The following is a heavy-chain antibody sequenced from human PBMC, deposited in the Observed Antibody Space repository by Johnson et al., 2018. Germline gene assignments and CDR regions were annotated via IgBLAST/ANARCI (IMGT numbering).Heavy chain of an antibody. CDR1: GFTFSGSA. Sequence: VQLVETGGGVVQPGRSLKLSCAASGFTFSGSAMHWVRQAPGKGLEWVAVIWYDGSNKYYADSVKGRFTISRDNSKNTPYLEMNSLTAEDTAIYYCARDGRYLRTYGVALDIWGQMTKVAVS. D-gene: IGHD1-26*01. CDR3: ARDGRYLRTYGVALDI. CDR2: IWYDGSNK. V-gene: IGHV3-33*08. J-gene: IGHJ3*02.